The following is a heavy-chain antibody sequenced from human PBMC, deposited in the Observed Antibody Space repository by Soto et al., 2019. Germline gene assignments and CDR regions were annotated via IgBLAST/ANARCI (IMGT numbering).Heavy chain of an antibody. CDR3: AREPPDGYNFDY. J-gene: IGHJ4*02. CDR2: IYPTKGRA. D-gene: IGHD5-18*01. CDR1: GYTFTSYC. Sequence: QVQLVQSGAELKIPGASVSISCKTSGYTFTSYCLHWMRQAPGQGLEWMGMIYPTKGRASYTRNFQGRVTMTRDTSTGTVYMEVRGLRSEATPVYYCAREPPDGYNFDYWGQGTLFTVSS. V-gene: IGHV1-46*03.